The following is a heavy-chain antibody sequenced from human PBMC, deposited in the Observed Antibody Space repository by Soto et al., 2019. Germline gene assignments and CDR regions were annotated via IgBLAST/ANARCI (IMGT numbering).Heavy chain of an antibody. Sequence: GGSLRLSCAASGFTFSGSAMHWVRQASGKGLEWVGRIRSKANSYATAYAASVKGRFTISRDDSKNTAYLQMNSLKTEDTAVYYCLSRVVVAATYFDYWGQGTLVTVSS. D-gene: IGHD2-15*01. CDR1: GFTFSGSA. CDR3: LSRVVVAATYFDY. V-gene: IGHV3-73*01. CDR2: IRSKANSYAT. J-gene: IGHJ4*02.